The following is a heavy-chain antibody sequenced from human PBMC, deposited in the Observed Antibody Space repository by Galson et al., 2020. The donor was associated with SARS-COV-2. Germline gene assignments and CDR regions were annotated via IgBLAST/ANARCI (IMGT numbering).Heavy chain of an antibody. V-gene: IGHV1-18*01. D-gene: IGHD2-2*01. CDR2: ISAYTGNT. CDR3: ARGWTYCSSTSCSDAFDI. CDR1: GSTFTSYG. Sequence: ASVTVSCKASGSTFTSYGISWVRQAPGQGLEWMGWISAYTGNTNYAQKLQGRVTMTTDTSTSTAYMELRSLRSDDTAVYYCARGWTYCSSTSCSDAFDIWGQGTMVTVSS. J-gene: IGHJ3*02.